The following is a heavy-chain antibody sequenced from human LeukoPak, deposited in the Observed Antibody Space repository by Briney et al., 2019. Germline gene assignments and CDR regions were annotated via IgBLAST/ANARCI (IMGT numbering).Heavy chain of an antibody. V-gene: IGHV4-31*03. D-gene: IGHD3-22*01. CDR1: GGSISSGGYY. Sequence: PSQTLSLTCTVSGGSISSGGYYWSWIRQHPGKDLEWIGYIYYSGSTYYNPSLKSRVTISVDTSKNQFSLKLSSVTAADTAVYYCAGTILPDYYDSSGYSSSFDYWGQGTLVTVSS. CDR3: AGTILPDYYDSSGYSSSFDY. J-gene: IGHJ4*02. CDR2: IYYSGST.